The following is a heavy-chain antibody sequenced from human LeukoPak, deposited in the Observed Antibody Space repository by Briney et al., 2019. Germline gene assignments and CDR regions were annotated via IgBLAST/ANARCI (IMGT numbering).Heavy chain of an antibody. CDR1: GYSFTSYW. CDR2: IYPGDSDT. D-gene: IGHD6-19*01. Sequence: GESLKISCKGSGYSFTSYWIGWVGQMPGKGLEWMGIIYPGDSDTRYSPSFQGQVIISADKSISPAYLQWSSLKASDTAMYYCARPLSGWSNDAFDIWGQGTMVTVSS. CDR3: ARPLSGWSNDAFDI. J-gene: IGHJ3*02. V-gene: IGHV5-51*01.